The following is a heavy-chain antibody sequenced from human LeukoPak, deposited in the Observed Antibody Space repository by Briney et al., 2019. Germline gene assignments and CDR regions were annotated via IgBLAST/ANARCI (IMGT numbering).Heavy chain of an antibody. CDR3: AREADYVWGSYRPHYFDY. CDR1: GFTFSSYW. V-gene: IGHV3-74*01. Sequence: PGGSLRLSCAASGFTFSSYWMHWVRQAPGKGLVWVSRINSDGSSTRFADSVKGRFTISRDNAKNTLYPQMNSLRAEDTAVYYCAREADYVWGSYRPHYFDYWGQGTLVTVSS. D-gene: IGHD3-16*02. CDR2: INSDGSST. J-gene: IGHJ4*02.